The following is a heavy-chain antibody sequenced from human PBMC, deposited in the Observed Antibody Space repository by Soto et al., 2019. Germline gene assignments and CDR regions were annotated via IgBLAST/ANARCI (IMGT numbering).Heavy chain of an antibody. V-gene: IGHV3-7*01. CDR2: IKQDGSEK. CDR3: ARGISSSWYTKGAEYFQH. D-gene: IGHD6-13*01. Sequence: GGSLRLSCAASGFTFSSYWMSWVRQAPGKGLEWVANIKQDGSEKYCVDSVKGRFTISRDNAKNSLYLQMNSLRAEDTAVYYCARGISSSWYTKGAEYFQHWGRGTLVTVSS. J-gene: IGHJ1*01. CDR1: GFTFSSYW.